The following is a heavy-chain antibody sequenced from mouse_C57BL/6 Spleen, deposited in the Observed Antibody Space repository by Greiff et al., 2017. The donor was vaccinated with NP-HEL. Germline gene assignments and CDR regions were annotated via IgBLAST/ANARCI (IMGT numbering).Heavy chain of an antibody. D-gene: IGHD1-1*01. CDR1: GYAFSSSW. CDR2: IYPGDGDT. J-gene: IGHJ4*01. CDR3: AYYGSSYGDYAMDY. Sequence: QVQLKESGPELVKPGASVKISCKASGYAFSSSWMNWVKQRPGKGLEWIGRIYPGDGDTNYNGKFKGKATLTADKSSSTAYMQLSSLTSEDSAVYFCAYYGSSYGDYAMDYWGQGTSVTVSS. V-gene: IGHV1-82*01.